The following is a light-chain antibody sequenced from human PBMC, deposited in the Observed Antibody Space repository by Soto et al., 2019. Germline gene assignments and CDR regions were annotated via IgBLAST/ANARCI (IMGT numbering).Light chain of an antibody. J-gene: IGKJ1*01. CDR1: QSVSSSY. Sequence: EIVLTQSPGTLSLSPGERATLSCRASQSVSSSYLAWYQQKPGQAPRLLIYGASSRATGIPDRFSGSGSGTDFTLTISRLEPEDFAVYYCQQYDSLVTFGQGTKGDIK. V-gene: IGKV3-20*01. CDR2: GAS. CDR3: QQYDSLVT.